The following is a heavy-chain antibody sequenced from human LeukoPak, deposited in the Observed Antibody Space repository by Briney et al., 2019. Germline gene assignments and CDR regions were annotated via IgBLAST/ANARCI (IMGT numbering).Heavy chain of an antibody. CDR1: GFTFSAYA. CDR3: AKDSSYYGMDV. V-gene: IGHV3-23*01. D-gene: IGHD6-6*01. J-gene: IGHJ6*02. Sequence: GGSLRLSCEASGFTFSAYAMTWVRQAPGKGLEWVSTISGSGGNTYYANSVKGRFTISKDNSKNTLYLQMNSLRAEDTAVYYCAKDSSYYGMDVWGQGTTVTVSS. CDR2: ISGSGGNT.